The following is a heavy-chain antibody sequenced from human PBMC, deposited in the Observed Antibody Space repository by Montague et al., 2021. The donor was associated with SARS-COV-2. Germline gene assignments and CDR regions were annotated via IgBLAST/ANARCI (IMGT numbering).Heavy chain of an antibody. CDR2: IDWDDDK. CDR1: GFSLSTSGMC. D-gene: IGHD6-19*01. J-gene: IGHJ4*02. V-gene: IGHV2-70*11. CDR3: AREYSSGVYFDY. Sequence: PALVKPPQTLTLTCTFSGFSLSTSGMCVSWIRQPPGKALEWLARIDWDDDKYYSTSLKTRLTISKDTSKNQVVLTMTNMDPVDTATYYCAREYSSGVYFDYWGQGTLVTVSS.